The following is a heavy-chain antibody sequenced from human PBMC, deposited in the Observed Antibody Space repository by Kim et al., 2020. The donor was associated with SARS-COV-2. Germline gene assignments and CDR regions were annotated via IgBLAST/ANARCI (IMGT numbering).Heavy chain of an antibody. V-gene: IGHV4-59*13. Sequence: SETLSLTCTVSGGSISYYYWSWIRQPPGKGLEWIGYIYYSGSTNYNPSLKSRVTISVDTSKNQFSLKLSSVTTADTAVYYCAREAISSSAGHYFDYWAREPWSPSPQ. D-gene: IGHD6-6*01. CDR2: IYYSGST. CDR3: AREAISSSAGHYFDY. CDR1: GGSISYYY. J-gene: IGHJ4*02.